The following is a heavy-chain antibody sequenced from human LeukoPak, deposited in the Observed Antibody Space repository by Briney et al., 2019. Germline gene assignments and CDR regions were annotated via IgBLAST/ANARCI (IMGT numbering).Heavy chain of an antibody. D-gene: IGHD6-25*01. Sequence: SETLSLTCTVSGGSISSYYWSWIRQPPGKGLEWIGEINHSGSTNYNPSLKSRVTISVDTSKNQFSLKLSSVTAADTAVYYCAGRYSSGFDYWGQGTLVTVSS. CDR2: INHSGST. J-gene: IGHJ4*02. CDR3: AGRYSSGFDY. V-gene: IGHV4-34*01. CDR1: GGSISSYY.